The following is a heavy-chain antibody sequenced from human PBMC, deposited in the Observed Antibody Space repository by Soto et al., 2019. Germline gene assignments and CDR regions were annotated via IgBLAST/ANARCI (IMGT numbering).Heavy chain of an antibody. CDR1: GYTFTSYY. CDR3: ARDRFYGSGSLVYYYHLGMDV. D-gene: IGHD3-10*01. V-gene: IGHV1-46*01. Sequence: ASVKVSCKASGYTFTSYYMHWVRQAPGQGLEWMGIINPSGGSTSYAQKFQGRVTMTRDTSTSTVYMELGSLRSEDTAVYYCARDRFYGSGSLVYYYHLGMDVWGQGTTVTVSS. CDR2: INPSGGST. J-gene: IGHJ6*02.